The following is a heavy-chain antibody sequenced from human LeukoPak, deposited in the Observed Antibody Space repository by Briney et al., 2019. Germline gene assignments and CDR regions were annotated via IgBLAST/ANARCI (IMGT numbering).Heavy chain of an antibody. CDR1: GDSISSSSSY. V-gene: IGHV4-39*07. D-gene: IGHD3-22*01. CDR2: IYYSGST. CDR3: ARGFRRVTKNDSSGYYYSFDY. J-gene: IGHJ4*02. Sequence: PSETLSLTCTVSGDSISSSSSYWGWIRQPPGKGLEWIGSIYYSGSTYYNTSLKSRVTISVDTSKNQFSLKLSSVTAADTAVYYCARGFRRVTKNDSSGYYYSFDYWGQGTLVTVSS.